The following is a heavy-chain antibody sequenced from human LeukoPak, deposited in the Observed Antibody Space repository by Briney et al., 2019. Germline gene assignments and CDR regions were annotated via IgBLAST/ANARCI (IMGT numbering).Heavy chain of an antibody. J-gene: IGHJ6*03. Sequence: GGSLRLSCAAPGFTFDDYGMSWVRQAPGKGLEWVSGINWNGGSTGYADSVKGRFTISRDNAKNSLYLQMNSLRAEDTALYYCARRVVVVAATNHYYYYYMDVWGKGTTVTVSS. CDR3: ARRVVVVAATNHYYYYYMDV. CDR2: INWNGGST. V-gene: IGHV3-20*04. CDR1: GFTFDDYG. D-gene: IGHD2-15*01.